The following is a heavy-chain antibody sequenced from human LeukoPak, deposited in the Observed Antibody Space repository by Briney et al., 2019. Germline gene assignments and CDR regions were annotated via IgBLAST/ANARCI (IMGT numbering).Heavy chain of an antibody. CDR3: AKDGTAMVLYFDY. Sequence: GGSLRLSCSASGFTFSSYAMSWVRQAPGKGLEWVSAISGSGGSTYYADSVKGRFTISRDNSKNTLYLQMNSLRAEDTAVYYCAKDGTAMVLYFDYWGQGTLVTVSS. D-gene: IGHD5-18*01. CDR2: ISGSGGST. J-gene: IGHJ4*02. CDR1: GFTFSSYA. V-gene: IGHV3-23*01.